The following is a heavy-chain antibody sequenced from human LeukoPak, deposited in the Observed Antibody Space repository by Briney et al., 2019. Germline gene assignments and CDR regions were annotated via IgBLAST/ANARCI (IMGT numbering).Heavy chain of an antibody. CDR2: ISPSGSYI. CDR1: GFTFSSFK. D-gene: IGHD3-16*01. CDR3: ARDLTGGEYFDS. V-gene: IGHV3-21*01. Sequence: PGGSLRLSCAASGFTFSSFKMTWVRQGPGKGLEWVASISPSGSYIFYADSLKGRVTVSRDNGKSSVFLQMSSLRVEDTAVYYCARDLTGGEYFDSWGQGTLVSVSS. J-gene: IGHJ4*02.